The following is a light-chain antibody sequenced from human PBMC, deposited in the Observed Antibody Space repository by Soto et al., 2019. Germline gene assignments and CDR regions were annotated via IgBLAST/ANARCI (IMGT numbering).Light chain of an antibody. CDR1: RTVDGNY. Sequence: ATLSCMASRTVDGNYLAWYHQKPGQPPRLLIHSASTRAPGIPDRFSASGAGTDFTLTISRLEPEDSAVYYCQQYSASPRTFGPGTKVDIK. V-gene: IGKV3-20*01. CDR2: SAS. J-gene: IGKJ3*01. CDR3: QQYSASPRT.